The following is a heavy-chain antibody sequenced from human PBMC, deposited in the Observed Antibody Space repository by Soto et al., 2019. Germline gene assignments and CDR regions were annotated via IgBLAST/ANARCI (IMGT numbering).Heavy chain of an antibody. CDR3: ARGIDNDLRGSFAF. J-gene: IGHJ4*02. CDR1: GFSFRYYG. V-gene: IGHV3-33*01. Sequence: QVQLVESGGGVVQPGRSLRLSCAASGFSFRYYGMHWVRQAPGKGLEWVAVINYDGSKKDYGDSVKGRFTITRDNSKNILHLEMNSLRVEDTAVYYCARGIDNDLRGSFAFWGQGTLVPVSS. CDR2: INYDGSKK. D-gene: IGHD1-1*01.